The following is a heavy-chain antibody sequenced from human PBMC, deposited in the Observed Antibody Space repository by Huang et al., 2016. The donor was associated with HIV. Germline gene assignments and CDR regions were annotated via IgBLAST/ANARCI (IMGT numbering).Heavy chain of an antibody. D-gene: IGHD2-15*01. J-gene: IGHJ4*02. Sequence: QVQLVQSGAEVKKPGASVKVSCKASGYTFSNYDINWVRQAPGQGLEWMVWLEPDSGKTGDARKCQGRVTMTGSTSISTAYMELSRLRFEDTAVYYCATLPPVNYGRSGGRVRDYWGQGSLVTVS. CDR2: LEPDSGKT. CDR3: ATLPPVNYGRSGGRVRDY. CDR1: GYTFSNYD. V-gene: IGHV1-8*01.